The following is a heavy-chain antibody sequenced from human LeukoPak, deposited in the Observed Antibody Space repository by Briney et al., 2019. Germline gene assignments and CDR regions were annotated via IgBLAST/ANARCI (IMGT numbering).Heavy chain of an antibody. CDR3: ARDSNSGAFDI. CDR2: INPSGGST. D-gene: IGHD6-6*01. V-gene: IGHV1-46*01. J-gene: IGHJ3*02. Sequence: ASVKVSCKASGYTFTKYYMHWVRQVPGQGLEWMGIINPSGGSTSYAQKFQGRVTMTRDTSTSRVYMEVSSLRSEDTAVYYCARDSNSGAFDIWGQGTMVTVSS. CDR1: GYTFTKYY.